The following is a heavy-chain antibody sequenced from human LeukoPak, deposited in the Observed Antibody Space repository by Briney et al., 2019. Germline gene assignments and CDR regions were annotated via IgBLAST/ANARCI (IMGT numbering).Heavy chain of an antibody. CDR1: GYTFTGYY. Sequence: GASVKVSCKASGYTFTGYYMHWVRQAPGQGLEWMGWINPNSGGTNYAQKFQGRVTMTRDTSISAAYMELSRLRSDDTAVYYCARDIGSGWSSIDYCGQGTLVTVSS. J-gene: IGHJ4*02. D-gene: IGHD6-19*01. CDR2: INPNSGGT. CDR3: ARDIGSGWSSIDY. V-gene: IGHV1-2*02.